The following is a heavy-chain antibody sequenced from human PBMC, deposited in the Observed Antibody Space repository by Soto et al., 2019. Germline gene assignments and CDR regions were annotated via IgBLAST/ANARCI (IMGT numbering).Heavy chain of an antibody. Sequence: QVQLVQSGAEVKKPGASVKVSCKASGYTFTSYGISWVRQAPGQGLEWMGWISAYNGNTNYAQKLQGRVTMTTDTSTSTAYMELRSPRSDDTAVYYCARGPYCSSTSCYGGWFDPWGQGTLVTVSS. CDR3: ARGPYCSSTSCYGGWFDP. V-gene: IGHV1-18*01. CDR1: GYTFTSYG. CDR2: ISAYNGNT. D-gene: IGHD2-2*01. J-gene: IGHJ5*02.